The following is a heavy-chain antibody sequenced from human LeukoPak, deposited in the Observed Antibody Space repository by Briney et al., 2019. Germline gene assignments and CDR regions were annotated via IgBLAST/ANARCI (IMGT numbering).Heavy chain of an antibody. D-gene: IGHD2-2*01. J-gene: IGHJ5*02. V-gene: IGHV4-30-2*01. CDR2: IYHSGST. CDR3: ARGYCSSTSCPMRFDP. Sequence: SQTLSLTCAVSGGSISSGGYSWSWIRQPPGTGLEWIGYIYHSGSTYYNPSLKSRVTISVDRSKNQFSLKLSSVTAADTAVYYCARGYCSSTSCPMRFDPWGQGTLVTVSS. CDR1: GGSISSGGYS.